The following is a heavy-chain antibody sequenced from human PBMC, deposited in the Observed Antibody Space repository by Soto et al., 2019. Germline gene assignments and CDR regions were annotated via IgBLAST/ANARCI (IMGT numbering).Heavy chain of an antibody. CDR3: ASSCRGSGGHCHSGD. J-gene: IGHJ4*02. CDR2: IYYSGST. D-gene: IGHD2-15*01. CDR1: GGSISSGDYY. V-gene: IGHV4-30-4*01. Sequence: SETLSLTCTVSGGSISSGDYYWSWIRQPPGKGLEWIGYIYYSGSTYYNPSLKSRVTISVDTSKNQFSLKLSSVTAEDTAVYYCASSCRGSGGHCHSGDWGQGTLVSVS.